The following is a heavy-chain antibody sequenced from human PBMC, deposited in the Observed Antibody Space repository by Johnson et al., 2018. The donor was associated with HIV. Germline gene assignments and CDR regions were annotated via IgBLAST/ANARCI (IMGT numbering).Heavy chain of an antibody. J-gene: IGHJ3*02. V-gene: IGHV3-30*03. Sequence: VQLVESGGGVVQPGGSLRLSCAASGFTFSRYAMDWVRQAPGKGLEWVAGISDDGSKKYHGDSVKGGFTISRDNSKSTLSLQMNSLRAEDTAVYYCASPVWSGYPFDAFDIWGQGTMVTVSS. CDR2: ISDDGSKK. D-gene: IGHD3-3*01. CDR3: ASPVWSGYPFDAFDI. CDR1: GFTFSRYA.